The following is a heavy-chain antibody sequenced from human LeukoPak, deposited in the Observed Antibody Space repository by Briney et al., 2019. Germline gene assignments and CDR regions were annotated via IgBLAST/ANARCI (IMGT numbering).Heavy chain of an antibody. J-gene: IGHJ4*02. D-gene: IGHD1-1*01. CDR2: ISYDGRGN. CDR1: GFPFSDYA. CDR3: VRETGNTNYFDY. Sequence: PGRSLRLSCAASGFPFSDYAMHWGRQAPGKGLEWGAVISYDGRGNDYPASVKGRFTISRDNSQNTLYLQMHSLRTEDTALYFCVRETGNTNYFDYWGQGTLVTVSS. V-gene: IGHV3-30*03.